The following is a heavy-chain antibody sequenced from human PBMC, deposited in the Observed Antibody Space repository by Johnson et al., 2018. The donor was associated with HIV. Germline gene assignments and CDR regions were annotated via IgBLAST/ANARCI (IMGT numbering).Heavy chain of an antibody. CDR3: TTTPTMVRGVDV. D-gene: IGHD3-10*01. J-gene: IGHJ3*01. CDR1: GFTFISYW. Sequence: EVQLVESGGGLVQPGGSLRLSCEASGFTFISYWMHWVRQAPGKGLMWVSRINFDGTSTTYADSVKGLFSVSRDNVKDTLYLQMNNLRDEDTAVYYCTTTPTMVRGVDVWGQGTMVTVSS. CDR2: INFDGTST. V-gene: IGHV3-74*01.